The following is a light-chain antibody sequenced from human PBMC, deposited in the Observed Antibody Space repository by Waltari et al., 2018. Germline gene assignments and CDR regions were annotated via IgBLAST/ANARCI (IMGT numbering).Light chain of an antibody. CDR1: QIISTL. Sequence: DIQMTQSPSTLSASVGDRVTITCRASQIISTLLAWYQQKPGEVPRLIIYQASTLEDGVPSRFSGSGSGTEFTLTISSLQPDDFEQYNAYATFGPGTKVEIK. V-gene: IGKV1-5*03. J-gene: IGKJ3*01. CDR2: QAS. CDR3: YAT.